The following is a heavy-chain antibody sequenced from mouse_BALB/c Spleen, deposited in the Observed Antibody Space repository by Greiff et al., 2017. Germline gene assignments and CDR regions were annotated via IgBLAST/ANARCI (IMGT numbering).Heavy chain of an antibody. CDR3: ARGYPYYFDY. CDR2: IYPGDGDT. Sequence: QVQLQQSGAELVRPGSSVKISCKASGYAFSSYWMNWVKQRPGQGLEWIGQIYPGDGDTNYNGKFKGKATLTADKSSSTAYMQLSSLTSEDSAVYFCARGYPYYFDYWGQGTTLTVSS. CDR1: GYAFSSYW. V-gene: IGHV1-80*01. J-gene: IGHJ2*01.